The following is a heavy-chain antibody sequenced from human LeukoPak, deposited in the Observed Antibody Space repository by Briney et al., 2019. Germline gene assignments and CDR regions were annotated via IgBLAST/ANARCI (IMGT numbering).Heavy chain of an antibody. D-gene: IGHD6-13*01. J-gene: IGHJ3*02. CDR2: INSDGSST. CDR3: ARMEAEASDAFDI. V-gene: IGHV3-74*01. CDR1: GFTFSSYW. Sequence: PGGSLRLSCAASGFTFSSYWMHWVRQAPGKGLVWVSRINSDGSSTSYADSVKGRLTISRDNAKNTLYLQMNSLRAEDTAVYYCARMEAEASDAFDIWGQGTMVTVSS.